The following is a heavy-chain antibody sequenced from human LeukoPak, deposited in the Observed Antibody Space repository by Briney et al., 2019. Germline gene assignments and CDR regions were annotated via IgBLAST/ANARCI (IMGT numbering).Heavy chain of an antibody. D-gene: IGHD2/OR15-2a*01. V-gene: IGHV3-30*03. J-gene: IGHJ6*03. Sequence: PGGSLRLSCAASGFRFNPYVLHWVRQVPGKGLEWVALISSDGNNKLYGESVKGRITISRDIDQNTLFLQMNRLGAEDTAVYFCARQGGLVNYHFNYMDLWGRGTTVVVSS. CDR2: ISSDGNNK. CDR3: ARQGGLVNYHFNYMDL. CDR1: GFRFNPYV.